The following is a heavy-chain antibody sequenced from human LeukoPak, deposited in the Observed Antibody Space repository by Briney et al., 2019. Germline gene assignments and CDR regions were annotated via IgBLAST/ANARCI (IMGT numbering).Heavy chain of an antibody. CDR3: AKGGTAMVFDY. V-gene: IGHV3-30*18. J-gene: IGHJ4*02. Sequence: GRSLRLSCAASGFTFSSYGMHWVRQAPGKGLEWVAVISYGGSNKYYADSVKGRFTISRDNSKNTLYLQMNSLRAEDTAVYYCAKGGTAMVFDYWGQGTLVTASP. D-gene: IGHD5-18*01. CDR2: ISYGGSNK. CDR1: GFTFSSYG.